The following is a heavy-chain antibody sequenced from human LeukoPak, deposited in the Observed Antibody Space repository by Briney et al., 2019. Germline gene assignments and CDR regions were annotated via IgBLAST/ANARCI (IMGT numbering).Heavy chain of an antibody. CDR3: ARNSGWSVDS. V-gene: IGHV3-7*01. J-gene: IGHJ4*02. Sequence: GGSLRLSCAASGFTFSSYWMSWVRQAPGKGLEWVANIKEDGSDKYYVDSLNGRFTSSRDNAKNSLYLQMNSLRVEDTAVYYCARNSGWSVDSWGQGTLVTVSS. CDR2: IKEDGSDK. CDR1: GFTFSSYW. D-gene: IGHD6-19*01.